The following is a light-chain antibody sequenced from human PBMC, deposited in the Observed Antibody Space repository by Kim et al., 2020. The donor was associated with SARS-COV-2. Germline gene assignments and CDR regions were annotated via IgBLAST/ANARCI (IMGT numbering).Light chain of an antibody. CDR3: QAWDSSTVV. CDR2: QDD. CDR1: KLGNKY. J-gene: IGLJ2*01. V-gene: IGLV3-1*01. Sequence: SYELTQPPSVSVSPGQTASISCFGDKLGNKYVCWYQQKPGQSPVLVIYQDDRRPSGIPERFSGFNSGNSATLTISGTQAMDEADYYCQAWDSSTVVFGGGTQLNVL.